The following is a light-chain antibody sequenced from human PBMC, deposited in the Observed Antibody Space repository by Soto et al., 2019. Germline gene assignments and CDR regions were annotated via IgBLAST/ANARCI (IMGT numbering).Light chain of an antibody. CDR2: SNN. Sequence: QSVLTQPPSASGTPGQRVTISCSGSSSNIGSNTVNWYQQLPGTAPKLLIYSNNQRPSGVPDRFSGSKSGTSASLAISWLQSEDEADYYCEAWDDSLNGVVFGGGTKLTVL. J-gene: IGLJ2*01. V-gene: IGLV1-44*01. CDR1: SSNIGSNT. CDR3: EAWDDSLNGVV.